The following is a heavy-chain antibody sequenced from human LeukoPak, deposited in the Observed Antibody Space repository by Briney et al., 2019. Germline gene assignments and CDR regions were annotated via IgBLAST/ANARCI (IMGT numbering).Heavy chain of an antibody. CDR3: AKDDGVGSSSNWFDP. J-gene: IGHJ5*02. CDR2: ISTGGEVT. V-gene: IGHV3-23*01. Sequence: PGGSLRLSCAASGFTFSRYGMSWVRQAPGKGLEWVSVISTGGEVTYYADSVKGRFTISRDNSKNEVYMQMNSLRVEDTAVYYCAKDDGVGSSSNWFDPWGQGTLVTVSS. CDR1: GFTFSRYG. D-gene: IGHD3-3*01.